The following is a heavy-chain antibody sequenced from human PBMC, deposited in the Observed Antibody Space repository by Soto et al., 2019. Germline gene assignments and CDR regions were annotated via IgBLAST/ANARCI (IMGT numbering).Heavy chain of an antibody. V-gene: IGHV1-69*12. D-gene: IGHD1-1*01. CDR2: IMPIFGRA. J-gene: IGHJ6*01. Sequence: QVQLVQSGAEVKKPGSSVKVSCKASGGTFSNYAFSWVRQAPGQGLEWLGGIMPIFGRADYAQKFRGRVTVTADESTSTAHMELGSLRSEDTAVYCCASWVKGDGIGGNDAVGMDLW. CDR3: ASWVKGDGIGGNDAVGMDL. CDR1: GGTFSNYA.